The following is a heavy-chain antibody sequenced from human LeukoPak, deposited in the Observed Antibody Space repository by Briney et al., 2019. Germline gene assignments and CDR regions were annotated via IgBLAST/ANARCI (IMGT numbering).Heavy chain of an antibody. CDR3: ARSDGYGLVGI. CDR2: ICSSGST. Sequence: SETLSLTCTVSGGSISSYYWGWIRQPPGKTLEWIGSICSSGSTYYNPSLKSRVIIIIDTPKNHFSLTLSSVTAADTAVYYCARSDGYGLVGIWGQGTMVTVSS. J-gene: IGHJ3*02. CDR1: GGSISSYY. D-gene: IGHD3-10*01. V-gene: IGHV4-39*07.